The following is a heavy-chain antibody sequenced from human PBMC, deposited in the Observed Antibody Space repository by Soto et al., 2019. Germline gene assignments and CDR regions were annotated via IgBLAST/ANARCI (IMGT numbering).Heavy chain of an antibody. CDR3: AAAWKTGRFRLVHDGLDV. V-gene: IGHV1-2*02. Sequence: QGQLVQSGAEVQKPGASVKVSCKASGYTFSDYNIHWVRQAPGQGLEWMGRSSPDSGATQSAQKFQGRVTMTRDTSISTVYMDLSGLTSDDAAVYYCAAAWKTGRFRLVHDGLDVWGQGTMVSVSS. CDR1: GYTFSDYN. D-gene: IGHD6-6*01. J-gene: IGHJ3*01. CDR2: SSPDSGAT.